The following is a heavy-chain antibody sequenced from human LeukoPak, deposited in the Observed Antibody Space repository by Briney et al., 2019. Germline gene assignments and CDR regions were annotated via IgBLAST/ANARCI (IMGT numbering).Heavy chain of an antibody. Sequence: GGSLRLSCGASGFTFSSYGMHWVRQAPGKGLEWVAFMRYDGSNQYYADSVKGRFTISRDTSKNTLYLQMNSLRVEDTAVYYCAREFRSGYNSRWFDYWGQGTLVTVSS. V-gene: IGHV3-30*02. CDR3: AREFRSGYNSRWFDY. CDR1: GFTFSSYG. CDR2: MRYDGSNQ. J-gene: IGHJ5*01. D-gene: IGHD6-19*01.